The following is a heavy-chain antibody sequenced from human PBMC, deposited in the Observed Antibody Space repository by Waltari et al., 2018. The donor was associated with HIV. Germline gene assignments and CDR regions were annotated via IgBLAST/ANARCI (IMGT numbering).Heavy chain of an antibody. CDR2: IWYDGSKK. V-gene: IGHV3-33*01. J-gene: IGHJ6*02. CDR3: AGGRTAFGVVTGAPLGVDV. D-gene: IGHD3-3*01. Sequence: QAQLVESGGGVVQPGRSLRLSCEASGFAFSTYGMYWVRQAPGKGLKWVAVIWYDGSKKDYGDSVKGRFTISRDNSKNTVYLQMTSLRADDTGIYYCAGGRTAFGVVTGAPLGVDVWGQGTTVTVSS. CDR1: GFAFSTYG.